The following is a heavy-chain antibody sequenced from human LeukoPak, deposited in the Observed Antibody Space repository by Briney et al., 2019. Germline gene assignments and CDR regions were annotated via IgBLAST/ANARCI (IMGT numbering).Heavy chain of an antibody. J-gene: IGHJ1*01. CDR3: AKLPITGTFQH. D-gene: IGHD1-7*01. V-gene: IGHV1-18*04. CDR2: ISGYNGNT. Sequence: ASVKVSCKASGYTFTGYYMHWVRQAPGQGLEWMGWISGYNGNTNYAQTFQGRVTLTTDTSRSTAYMELRSLRSDDTAVYYCAKLPITGTFQHWGQGTLVTVSS. CDR1: GYTFTGYY.